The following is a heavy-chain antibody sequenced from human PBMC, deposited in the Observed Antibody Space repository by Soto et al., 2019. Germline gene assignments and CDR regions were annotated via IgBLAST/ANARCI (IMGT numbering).Heavy chain of an antibody. CDR2: ISAYNGNT. J-gene: IGHJ5*02. D-gene: IGHD1-26*01. CDR3: ERGALVGATYWFDP. Sequence: ASVKVSCKASGYTFTSYGISWVRQAPGQGLEWMGWISAYNGNTNYAQKLQGRVTMTTDTSTSTAYMELRSLRSDGTAVYYCERGALVGATYWFDPWGQGTLVTVSS. V-gene: IGHV1-18*01. CDR1: GYTFTSYG.